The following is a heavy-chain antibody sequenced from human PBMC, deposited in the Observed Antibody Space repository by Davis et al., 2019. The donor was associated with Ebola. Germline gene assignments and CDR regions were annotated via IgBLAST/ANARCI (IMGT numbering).Heavy chain of an antibody. Sequence: GESLKISCAASGFSFSDSTIHWVRQAPGKGLEWVGRIRSKSSTNATAYAASVQGRFTISRDDSKKTADLQMNGLKIEDTAIYYCTTTMKTGWFDPWGHGSLVTVSS. V-gene: IGHV3-73*01. CDR3: TTTMKTGWFDP. CDR2: IRSKSSTNAT. CDR1: GFSFSDST. D-gene: IGHD3-22*01. J-gene: IGHJ5*02.